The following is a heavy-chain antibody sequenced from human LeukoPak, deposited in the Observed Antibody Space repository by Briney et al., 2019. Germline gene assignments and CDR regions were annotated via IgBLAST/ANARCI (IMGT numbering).Heavy chain of an antibody. CDR2: IKEDGSET. Sequence: PGGSLRLSCVASGFTFSTHWMAWARQAPGKGLEWVAKIKEDGSETSYVDSVKGRLTISRDNAKNSLHLQMNSLRAEDTGLYYCARIQTDTGYRPFDIWGQGTMVTVSS. CDR1: GFTFSTHW. J-gene: IGHJ3*02. D-gene: IGHD5-18*01. V-gene: IGHV3-7*01. CDR3: ARIQTDTGYRPFDI.